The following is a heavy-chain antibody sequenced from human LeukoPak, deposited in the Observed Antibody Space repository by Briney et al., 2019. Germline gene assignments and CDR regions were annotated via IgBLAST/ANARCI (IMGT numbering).Heavy chain of an antibody. D-gene: IGHD3-22*01. V-gene: IGHV3-7*05. J-gene: IGHJ3*02. CDR1: EFAFSRYW. Sequence: GGPLRLSCAASEFAFSRYWMGWVRQAPGKGLEWVAHIKQDGSAKYYVDSVKGRFTISRDNAKNSLYLQMSSLRAEDTAVFYCVRDSSGRTHDAFDIWGLGTMVTVSS. CDR3: VRDSSGRTHDAFDI. CDR2: IKQDGSAK.